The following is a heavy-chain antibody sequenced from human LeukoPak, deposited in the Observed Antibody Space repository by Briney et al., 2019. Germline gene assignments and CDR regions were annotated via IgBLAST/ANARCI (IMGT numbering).Heavy chain of an antibody. J-gene: IGHJ4*02. Sequence: GGSLRLSCAASGFTFSSYAMHWVRQAPGKGLEWVAVISYDGSNKYYADSVKGRFTISRDNSKNTLYLQMNSLRAEDTAVYYCAKDLQFLEWLLYRYHFDYWGQGTLVTVSS. V-gene: IGHV3-30*04. D-gene: IGHD3-3*01. CDR3: AKDLQFLEWLLYRYHFDY. CDR2: ISYDGSNK. CDR1: GFTFSSYA.